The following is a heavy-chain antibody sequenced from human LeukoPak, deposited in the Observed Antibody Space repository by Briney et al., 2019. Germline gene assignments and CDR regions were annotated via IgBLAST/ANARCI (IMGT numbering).Heavy chain of an antibody. CDR3: TRIGSGLIYYFDY. Sequence: GGSLRLSCAASGFTFSSYGMHWVRQAPGKGLEWVAVISYDGSNKYYADSVKGRFTISRDNSKNTLYLQMNSLKTEDTAVYYCTRIGSGLIYYFDYWGQGTLVTVSS. J-gene: IGHJ4*02. CDR1: GFTFSSYG. D-gene: IGHD6-19*01. CDR2: ISYDGSNK. V-gene: IGHV3-30*03.